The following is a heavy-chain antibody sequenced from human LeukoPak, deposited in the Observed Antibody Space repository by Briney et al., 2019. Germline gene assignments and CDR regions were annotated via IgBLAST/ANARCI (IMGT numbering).Heavy chain of an antibody. CDR3: AREYCSSTSCCTGTHMDV. CDR1: GYTFTSYY. V-gene: IGHV1-46*01. J-gene: IGHJ6*03. CDR2: INPSGGST. Sequence: ASVKVSCKASGYTFTSYYMHWVRRAPGQGLEWMGIINPSGGSTSYAQKFQGRVTMTRDMSTSTVYMELSSLRSEDTAVYYCAREYCSSTSCCTGTHMDVWGKGTTVTVSS. D-gene: IGHD2-2*02.